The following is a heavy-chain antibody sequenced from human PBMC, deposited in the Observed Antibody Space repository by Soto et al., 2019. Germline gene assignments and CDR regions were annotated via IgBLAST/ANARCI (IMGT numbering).Heavy chain of an antibody. CDR1: GYTFTSYG. D-gene: IGHD1-26*01. V-gene: IGHV1-18*01. J-gene: IGHJ4*02. Sequence: ASVKVSCKASGYTFTSYGISWVRQANGQGLEWMGWISAYNGNTNYAQKLQGRVTMTTDTSTSTAYMELRSLRSDDTAVYYCATHREVGATTSLDYCGQGTLVTVSS. CDR3: ATHREVGATTSLDY. CDR2: ISAYNGNT.